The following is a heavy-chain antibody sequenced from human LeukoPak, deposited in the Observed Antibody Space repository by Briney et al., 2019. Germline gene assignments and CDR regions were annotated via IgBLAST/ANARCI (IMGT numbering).Heavy chain of an antibody. Sequence: GGSLRLSCAASGITFSNYTMHWVRQAPGKGLESVSCISSSGGITYYASFVRGRFTISRDNSKNTLHLQMGSLTVEDMAVYYCAITITGGNYYYMDVWGKGTTVTVSS. J-gene: IGHJ6*03. CDR3: AITITGGNYYYMDV. V-gene: IGHV3-64*01. CDR2: ISSSGGIT. CDR1: GITFSNYT. D-gene: IGHD5-12*01.